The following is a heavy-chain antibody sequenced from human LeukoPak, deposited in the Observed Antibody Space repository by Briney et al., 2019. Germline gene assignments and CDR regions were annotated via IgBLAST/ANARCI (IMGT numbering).Heavy chain of an antibody. CDR1: GGSISSYC. CDR3: AGLYCSGGSCYPDY. Sequence: SETLSLTCTVSGGSISSYCWSWIRQPPGKGLEWIGSIRYSGSTNYNPSLKSRVTISVDTSKNQFSLKLSSVTAADTAVYYCAGLYCSGGSCYPDYWGQGTLVTVPS. D-gene: IGHD2-15*01. J-gene: IGHJ4*02. V-gene: IGHV4-59*01. CDR2: IRYSGST.